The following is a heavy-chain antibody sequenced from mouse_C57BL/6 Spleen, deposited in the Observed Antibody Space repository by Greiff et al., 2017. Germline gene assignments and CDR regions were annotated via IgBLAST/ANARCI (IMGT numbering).Heavy chain of an antibody. V-gene: IGHV5-4*01. J-gene: IGHJ2*01. Sequence: EVMLVESGGGLVKPGGSLKLSCAASGFTFSSYAMSWVRQTPEKRLEWVATISDGGSYTYYPDNVKGRFTISRDNAKNNLYLQMSHLKSEDTAMYYCARDRDYYGSSGGDYYDDWGQGTTLTVSS. CDR3: ARDRDYYGSSGGDYYDD. CDR2: ISDGGSYT. D-gene: IGHD1-1*01. CDR1: GFTFSSYA.